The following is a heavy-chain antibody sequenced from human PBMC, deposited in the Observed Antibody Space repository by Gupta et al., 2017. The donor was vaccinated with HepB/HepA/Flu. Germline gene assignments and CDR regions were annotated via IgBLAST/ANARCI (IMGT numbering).Heavy chain of an antibody. CDR2: IYYSGST. CDR3: ARVDSGLGVEYWYFDL. J-gene: IGHJ2*01. CDR1: GGSISSGGYY. D-gene: IGHD3-3*01. Sequence: QVQLQESGPGLVKPSQTLSLTCTVSGGSISSGGYYWSWIRQHPGKGLEWIGYIYYSGSTYYNPSLKSRVTISVDTSKNQFSLKLSSVTAADTAVYYCARVDSGLGVEYWYFDLWGRGTLVTVSS. V-gene: IGHV4-31*03.